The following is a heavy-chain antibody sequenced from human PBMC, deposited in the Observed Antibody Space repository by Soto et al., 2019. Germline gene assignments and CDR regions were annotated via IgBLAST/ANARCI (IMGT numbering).Heavy chain of an antibody. CDR3: GRGRSGQIVVFY. J-gene: IGHJ4*02. V-gene: IGHV1-2*02. CDR1: GYTFTGHY. CDR2: IGPESGAT. Sequence: ASVKVSCKASGYTFTGHYIHWVRQAPEQGPEWMGEIGPESGATRYAQKFQGRVTMTRDTSITTVYMELKNLSPVDTAVYYCGRGRSGQIVVFYWGQGTPVTVSS. D-gene: IGHD1-26*01.